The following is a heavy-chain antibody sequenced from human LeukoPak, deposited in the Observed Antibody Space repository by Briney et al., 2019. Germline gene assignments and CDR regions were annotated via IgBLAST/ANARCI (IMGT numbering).Heavy chain of an antibody. CDR2: INAGNGNT. V-gene: IGHV1-3*01. CDR3: ARDYLNSGSSGGGAFDI. CDR1: GYTFTSYA. D-gene: IGHD1-26*01. Sequence: ASVKVSCKASGYTFTSYAMHWVRQAPGQRLEWMGWINAGNGNTKYSQKFQGRVTITRDTSASTAYMELSSLRSEDTAVYYCARDYLNSGSSGGGAFDIWGQGTMVTVSS. J-gene: IGHJ3*02.